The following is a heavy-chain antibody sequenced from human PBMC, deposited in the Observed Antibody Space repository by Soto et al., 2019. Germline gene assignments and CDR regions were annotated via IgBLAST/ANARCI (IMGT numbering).Heavy chain of an antibody. J-gene: IGHJ1*01. CDR2: ISAYNGNT. V-gene: IGHV1-18*01. CDR3: ARAIPHYDILTGDFPVD. D-gene: IGHD3-9*01. Sequence: QVQLVQSGAEVKKPGASVKVSCTASGYTFTSYGISWVRQAPGQGLEWMGWISAYNGNTNYAQKLQGKVTMTTDTSTSTAFMEPRSLRSDDTAVYYCARAIPHYDILTGDFPVDLGQGTQVTVSS. CDR1: GYTFTSYG.